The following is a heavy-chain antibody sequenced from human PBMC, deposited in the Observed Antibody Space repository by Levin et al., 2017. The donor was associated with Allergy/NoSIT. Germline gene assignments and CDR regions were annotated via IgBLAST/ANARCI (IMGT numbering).Heavy chain of an antibody. J-gene: IGHJ4*02. V-gene: IGHV3-13*04. CDR2: IGTAGDT. CDR1: GFTFSSYD. Sequence: AGGSLRLSCAASGFTFSSYDMHWVRQATGKGLEWVSAIGTAGDTYYPGSVKGRFTISRENAKNSLYLQMNSLRAGDTAVYYCARGRPVWVGADAYFDYWGQGTLVTVSS. D-gene: IGHD1-26*01. CDR3: ARGRPVWVGADAYFDY.